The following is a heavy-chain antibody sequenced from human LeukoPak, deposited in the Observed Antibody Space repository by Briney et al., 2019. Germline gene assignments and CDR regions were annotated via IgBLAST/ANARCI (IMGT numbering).Heavy chain of an antibody. D-gene: IGHD2-2*01. J-gene: IGHJ4*02. Sequence: PSETLSLTCAVSGGSISSGGYSWSWIRQPPGKGLEWIGYIYHSGSTYYNPSLKSRVTISVDRSKNQFSLKLSSVTAADTAVYYCARGSVYCSSTSCYPDTFDFWGQGTLVTVSS. CDR1: GGSISSGGYS. CDR3: ARGSVYCSSTSCYPDTFDF. V-gene: IGHV4-30-2*01. CDR2: IYHSGST.